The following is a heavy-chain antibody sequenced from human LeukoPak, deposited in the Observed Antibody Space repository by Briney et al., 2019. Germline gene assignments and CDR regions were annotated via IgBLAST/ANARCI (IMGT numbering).Heavy chain of an antibody. CDR3: AADLSNPRMGASYLDS. V-gene: IGHV1-58*01. D-gene: IGHD3-16*01. Sequence: ASVKVSCKASGFTSTNFAVQWVRQARGQRLEWIGWIIVGSGATKCAQDFQERVTITRDLSTSTLYMELRSLTSEDTAVYYCAADLSNPRMGASYLDSWGQGTLVTVSS. J-gene: IGHJ4*02. CDR1: GFTSTNFA. CDR2: IIVGSGAT.